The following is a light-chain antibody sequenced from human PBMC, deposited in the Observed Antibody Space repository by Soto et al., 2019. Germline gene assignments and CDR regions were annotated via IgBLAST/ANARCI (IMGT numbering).Light chain of an antibody. J-gene: IGLJ1*01. V-gene: IGLV2-14*01. Sequence: QSALTQPASVSGSPGQSITISCTGTSSDIGNYDFVSWYQQVPGTAPKAMIYEVSSRPSGVSNRFSGSKSGNTASLTISGLQVEDEPDYYCSSYTTSSTLVFGTGTKLTVL. CDR2: EVS. CDR1: SSDIGNYDF. CDR3: SSYTTSSTLV.